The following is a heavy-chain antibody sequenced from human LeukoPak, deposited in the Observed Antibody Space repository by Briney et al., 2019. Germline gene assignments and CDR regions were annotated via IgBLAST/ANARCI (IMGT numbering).Heavy chain of an antibody. CDR3: ARWRYLDWLSNTPSYYYYYMDV. CDR2: IIPIFGTA. CDR1: GATFSIYT. V-gene: IGHV1-69*05. D-gene: IGHD3-9*01. Sequence: SSVTLSFTCSGATFSIYTISWVRQPPGQGLEWMGGIIPIFGTANYSQKFQGRGTITTDESKSTAYMELSSLRSEDTAVYYCARWRYLDWLSNTPSYYYYYMDVWGKGTTVSVSS. J-gene: IGHJ6*03.